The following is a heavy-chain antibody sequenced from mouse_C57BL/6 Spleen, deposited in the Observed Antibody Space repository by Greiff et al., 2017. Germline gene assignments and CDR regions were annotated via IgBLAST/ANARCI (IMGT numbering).Heavy chain of an antibody. CDR2: VNPYNGGT. CDR1: GYTFTDYN. J-gene: IGHJ2*01. V-gene: IGHV1-22*01. Sequence: DVQLQESGPVLVKPGPSVKMSCKASGYTFTDYNMHWVKQSHGKSLEWIGHVNPYNGGTSYNQKFKGKATLTVNKSSSTAYMELRSLTSEDSAVDYCARKGYVSRDYFDYWGQGTTLTVSA. D-gene: IGHD1-1*01. CDR3: ARKGYVSRDYFDY.